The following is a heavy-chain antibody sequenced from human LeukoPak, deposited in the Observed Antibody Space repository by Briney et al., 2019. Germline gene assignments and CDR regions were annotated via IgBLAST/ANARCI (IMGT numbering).Heavy chain of an antibody. J-gene: IGHJ4*02. Sequence: PGGSLRLFCAASGFTFSSYAMSWVRQAPGKGLEWVSAISGSGGSTYYADSVKGRFTISRDNSKNTLYLQMNSLRAEDTAVYYCAKADVVVPAAIRGGVYWGQGTLVTVSS. V-gene: IGHV3-23*01. CDR2: ISGSGGST. D-gene: IGHD2-2*02. CDR3: AKADVVVPAAIRGGVY. CDR1: GFTFSSYA.